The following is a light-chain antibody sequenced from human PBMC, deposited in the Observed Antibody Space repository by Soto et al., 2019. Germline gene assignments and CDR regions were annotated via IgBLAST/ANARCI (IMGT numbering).Light chain of an antibody. Sequence: EIVMTQSPATLSVSPGVRATLPCRASQSISDTLAWYQQKPGQAPRLLIYGASTRATGIPARFSGSGSGTEFTLTIRSLQSEDFAVYYCQQYNNWPPITFGQGTRLEIK. V-gene: IGKV3-15*01. J-gene: IGKJ5*01. CDR3: QQYNNWPPIT. CDR1: QSISDT. CDR2: GAS.